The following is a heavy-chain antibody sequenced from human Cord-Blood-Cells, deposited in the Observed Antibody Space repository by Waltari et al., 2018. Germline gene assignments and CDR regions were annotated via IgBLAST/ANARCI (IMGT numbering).Heavy chain of an antibody. CDR3: ARSGWYDDAFDI. CDR1: GFTVSSTS. CDR2: IYSGGST. V-gene: IGHV3-53*01. J-gene: IGHJ3*02. D-gene: IGHD6-19*01. Sequence: EVQLVESGGGLIQPGGSLRLSCAASGFTVSSTSLSWVRQAPGKGLEWVSVIYSGGSTYYADSVKGRFTISRDNSKNTLYLQMNSLRAEDTAVYYCARSGWYDDAFDIWGQGTMVTVSS.